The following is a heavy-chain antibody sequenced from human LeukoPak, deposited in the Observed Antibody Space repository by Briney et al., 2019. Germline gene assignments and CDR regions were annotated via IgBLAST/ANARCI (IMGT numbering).Heavy chain of an antibody. CDR3: AREHSVGYFDY. V-gene: IGHV3-30-3*01. Sequence: GGSLRLSCAASGFTFSSYAMHWVRQAPGKGLEWVAVIPYDGSNKYYADSVKGRFTISRDNSKNTLYLQMNSLRAEDTAVYYCAREHSVGYFDYWGQGTLVTVSS. D-gene: IGHD2-15*01. CDR2: IPYDGSNK. J-gene: IGHJ4*02. CDR1: GFTFSSYA.